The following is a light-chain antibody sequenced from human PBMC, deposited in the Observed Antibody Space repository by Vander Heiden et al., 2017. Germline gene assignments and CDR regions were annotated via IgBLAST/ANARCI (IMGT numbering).Light chain of an antibody. CDR1: QSVSSSY. CDR2: GAS. V-gene: IGKV3-20*01. Sequence: LPHLSGTLSLSPGERATLPCRAGQSVSSSYLAWYQQKPGQAPRLLIYGASSRATGVPDRFSGSGSGTDLTLTISRLKPEDIAVYYCQQYGSSPNTFGQGTQLEIK. CDR3: QQYGSSPNT. J-gene: IGKJ5*01.